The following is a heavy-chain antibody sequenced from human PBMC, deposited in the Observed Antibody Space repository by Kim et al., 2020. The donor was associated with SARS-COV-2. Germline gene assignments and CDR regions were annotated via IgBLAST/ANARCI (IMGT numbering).Heavy chain of an antibody. V-gene: IGHV4-34*01. CDR3: ARELLENWNDTFDY. J-gene: IGHJ4*02. Sequence: SETLSLTCAVYGGSFSGYYWSWIRQPPGKGLEWIGEINHSGSTNYNPSLKSRVTISVDTSKNQFSLKLSSVTAADTAVYYCARELLENWNDTFDYWGQGTLVTVSS. CDR1: GGSFSGYY. D-gene: IGHD1-1*01. CDR2: INHSGST.